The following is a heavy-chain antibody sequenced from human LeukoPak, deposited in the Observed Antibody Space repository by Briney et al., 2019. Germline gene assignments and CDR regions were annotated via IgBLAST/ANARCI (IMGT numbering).Heavy chain of an antibody. Sequence: GGSLRLSCAASGFTFSSYAMHWVRQAPGKGLGWVAVISYDGSNKYYADSVKGRFTISRDNSKNTLYLQMGSLRAEDMAVYYCARSSSYGLGYGHYFDYWGQGTLVTVSS. D-gene: IGHD5-18*01. CDR3: ARSSSYGLGYGHYFDY. V-gene: IGHV3-30*14. CDR1: GFTFSSYA. J-gene: IGHJ4*02. CDR2: ISYDGSNK.